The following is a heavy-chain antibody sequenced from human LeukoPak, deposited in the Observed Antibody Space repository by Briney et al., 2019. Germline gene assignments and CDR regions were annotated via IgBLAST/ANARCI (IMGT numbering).Heavy chain of an antibody. D-gene: IGHD4-17*01. Sequence: PSETLSLTCAVYGGSFSGYYWSWIRQPPGKGLEWIGEINHSGSTNYNPSLKSRVTISVDTSKNQFSLKQSSVTAADTAVYYCARVPPGVTSDYWGQGTLVTVSS. CDR2: INHSGST. CDR1: GGSFSGYY. J-gene: IGHJ4*02. CDR3: ARVPPGVTSDY. V-gene: IGHV4-34*01.